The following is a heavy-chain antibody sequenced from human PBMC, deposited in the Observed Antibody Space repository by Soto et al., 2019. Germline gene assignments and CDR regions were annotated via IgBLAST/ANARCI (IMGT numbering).Heavy chain of an antibody. CDR3: ARGYCSGGSCYSRADWFDP. V-gene: IGHV1-18*01. J-gene: IGHJ5*02. D-gene: IGHD2-15*01. CDR2: ISAYNGNT. CDR1: GYTFTSYG. Sequence: ASVKVSCKASGYTFTSYGISWVRQAPGQGPEWMGWISAYNGNTNYAQKLQGRVTMTTDTSTSTAYMELRSLRSDDTAVYYCARGYCSGGSCYSRADWFDPWGQGTLVTVSS.